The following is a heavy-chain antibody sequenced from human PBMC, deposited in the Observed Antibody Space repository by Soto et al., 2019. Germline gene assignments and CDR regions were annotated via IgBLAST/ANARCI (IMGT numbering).Heavy chain of an antibody. CDR3: ARYTDGSGSYYNGVGWFDP. CDR1: GGSISSGGYY. Sequence: RSLTCTVSGGSISSGGYYWSWIRQHPGQGLEWIGYIYYSGSTYYNPSLKSRVTISVDTSKNQFSLKLSSVTAADTAVYYCARYTDGSGSYYNGVGWFDPWGQGTLVTVSS. CDR2: IYYSGST. V-gene: IGHV4-31*03. D-gene: IGHD3-10*01. J-gene: IGHJ5*02.